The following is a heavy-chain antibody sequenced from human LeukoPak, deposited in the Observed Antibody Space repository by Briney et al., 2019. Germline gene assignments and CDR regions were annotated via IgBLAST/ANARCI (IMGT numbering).Heavy chain of an antibody. D-gene: IGHD3-3*02. J-gene: IGHJ6*03. CDR2: IYYSGST. V-gene: IGHV4-39*07. CDR3: ARGLRSFYYYYMDV. CDR1: GGSISSSSHY. Sequence: SETLSLTCSVSGGSISSSSHYWGWIRQPPGKGLEWIGSIYYSGSTYYNPSLKSRATISVDTSKNQFSLKLSSVTAADTAVYYCARGLRSFYYYYMDVWGKGTTVTVSS.